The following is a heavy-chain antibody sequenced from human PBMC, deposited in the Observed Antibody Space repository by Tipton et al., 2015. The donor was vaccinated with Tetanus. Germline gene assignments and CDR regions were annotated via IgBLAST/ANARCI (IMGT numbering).Heavy chain of an antibody. CDR1: GASISSSRYF. V-gene: IGHV4-39*07. D-gene: IGHD6-19*01. CDR3: ARPVKQWLVPVDS. Sequence: PGLVKPSETLSLTCTVSGASISSSRYFWGWIRQPPGKGLEWIGHVSDVGDTHYTPSLQSRVTISVDTSKNQFSLKLTSVTAADTAVYYCARPVKQWLVPVDSWGQGTLVTVSS. CDR2: VSDVGDT. J-gene: IGHJ4*02.